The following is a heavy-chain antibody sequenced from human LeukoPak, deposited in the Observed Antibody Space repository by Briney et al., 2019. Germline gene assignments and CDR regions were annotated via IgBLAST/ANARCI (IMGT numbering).Heavy chain of an antibody. D-gene: IGHD3-10*01. CDR3: ARDSGSGVYYMDV. CDR2: INPSGSST. J-gene: IGHJ6*03. CDR1: GYSFTSHY. Sequence: ASVKVSCKASGYSFTSHYMHWVRQAPGQGLEWLGLINPSGSSTLYAQKFQGRVTMTRDMSTTTDYMELSSLRAEDTAVYYCARDSGSGVYYMDVWGKGTTVTISS. V-gene: IGHV1-46*01.